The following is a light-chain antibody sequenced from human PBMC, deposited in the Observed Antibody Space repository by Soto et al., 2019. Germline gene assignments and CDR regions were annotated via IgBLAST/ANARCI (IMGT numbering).Light chain of an antibody. J-gene: IGKJ1*01. CDR3: HQTDRIPET. CDR1: QSISLF. CDR2: AAS. V-gene: IGKV1-39*01. Sequence: DIQMTQSPSSLSASVGDTVTITCRASQSISLFLNWYQQKPGKAPKLLIYAASNLHSGVPSRFSGRGSGTEFTPTISSLQPEDFATYYCHQTDRIPETFGQGTKVEIK.